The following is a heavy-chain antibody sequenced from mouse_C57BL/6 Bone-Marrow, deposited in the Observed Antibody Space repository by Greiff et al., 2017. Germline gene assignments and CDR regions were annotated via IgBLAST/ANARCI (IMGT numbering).Heavy chain of an antibody. CDR1: GYPFTRYW. Sequence: QVQLQQPGAELVKPGASVMMSCKASGYPFTRYWITWVTQRPGQGLEWIGDIYPGSGSTTYNEKFKSKATLTVDTSSRTAYMQLSSLTAKDSEVYYRRGTLVATDYWCQVTTPTVSS. V-gene: IGHV1-55*01. J-gene: IGHJ2*01. CDR2: IYPGSGST. CDR3: RGTLVATDY. D-gene: IGHD1-1*01.